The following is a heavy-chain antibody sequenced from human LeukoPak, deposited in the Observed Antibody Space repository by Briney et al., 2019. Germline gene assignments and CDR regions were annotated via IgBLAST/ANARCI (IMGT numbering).Heavy chain of an antibody. V-gene: IGHV3-7*03. CDR2: IKLDGSEK. CDR1: GFTMSTYW. CDR3: ARDQYDTWSRRGNFDS. D-gene: IGHD3-3*01. Sequence: PGGSLRLSCAASGFTMSTYWMSWVRQAPGKGLEWVANIKLDGSEKNYVDPVKGRFTISRDNTKNSLYLQMNSLRVEDTAVFYCARDQYDTWSRRGNFDSWGQGTLVIVSS. J-gene: IGHJ4*02.